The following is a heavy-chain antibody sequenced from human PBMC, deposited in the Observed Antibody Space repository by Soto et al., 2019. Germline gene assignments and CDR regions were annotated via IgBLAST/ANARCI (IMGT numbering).Heavy chain of an antibody. Sequence: GGSLRLSCAASGFTFSSYGMHWVRQAPGKGLEWVAVIWYGGSNKYYADSVKGRFTISRDNSKNTLYLQMNSLRAEDTAVYYCARALYDFWSGYYHLFDYWGQGTLVTVSS. V-gene: IGHV3-33*01. CDR1: GFTFSSYG. CDR2: IWYGGSNK. CDR3: ARALYDFWSGYYHLFDY. D-gene: IGHD3-3*01. J-gene: IGHJ4*02.